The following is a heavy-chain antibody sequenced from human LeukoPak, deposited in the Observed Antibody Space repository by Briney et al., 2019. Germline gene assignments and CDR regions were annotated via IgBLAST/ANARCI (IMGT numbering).Heavy chain of an antibody. CDR2: INHSGST. CDR3: ARGYPRLVLRPPYYFDY. Sequence: SETLSLTCAVYGGSFSGYYWSWIRQPPGKGLEWIGEINHSGSTNYNPSLKSRVTISVDTSKNQFSLKLSSVTAADTAVYYCARGYPRLVLRPPYYFDYWGQGTLVTVSS. J-gene: IGHJ4*02. D-gene: IGHD1-26*01. CDR1: GGSFSGYY. V-gene: IGHV4-34*01.